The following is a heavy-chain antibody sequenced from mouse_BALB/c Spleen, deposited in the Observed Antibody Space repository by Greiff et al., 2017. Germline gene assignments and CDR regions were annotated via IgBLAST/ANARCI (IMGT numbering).Heavy chain of an antibody. Sequence: EVNLVESGGGLVKPGGSLKLSCAASGFTFSSYAMSWVRQTPEKRLEWVATISSGGSYTYYPDSVKGRFTISRDNAKNTLYLQMSSLRSEDTAMYYCARQGDGNYEFFAYWGQGTLVTVSA. D-gene: IGHD2-1*01. CDR3: ARQGDGNYEFFAY. J-gene: IGHJ3*01. CDR2: ISSGGSYT. CDR1: GFTFSSYA. V-gene: IGHV5-9-3*01.